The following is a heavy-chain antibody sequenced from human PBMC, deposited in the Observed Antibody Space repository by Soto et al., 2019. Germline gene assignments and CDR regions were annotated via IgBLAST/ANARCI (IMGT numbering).Heavy chain of an antibody. CDR2: IYYSGST. J-gene: IGHJ4*02. Sequence: SETLSLTCTVSGGSISSGDYYWSWIRQPPGKGLEWIGYIYYSGSTYYNPSLKSRVTISVDTSKNQFSLKLSSVTAADTAVYYCARAASGDYFDYWGQGTLVTVSS. D-gene: IGHD3-10*01. CDR3: ARAASGDYFDY. CDR1: GGSISSGDYY. V-gene: IGHV4-30-4*01.